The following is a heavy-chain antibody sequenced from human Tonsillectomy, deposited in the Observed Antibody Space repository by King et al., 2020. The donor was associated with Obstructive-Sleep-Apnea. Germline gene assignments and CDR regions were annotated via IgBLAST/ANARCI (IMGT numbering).Heavy chain of an antibody. V-gene: IGHV4-39*07. J-gene: IGHJ5*02. CDR2: FYYGGTT. D-gene: IGHD4/OR15-4a*01. CDR3: AREGLSNWFDP. Sequence: QLQESGPGLVKPSETLSLTCTVSGGSISSSNYYWGWIRQPPGKGLEWIGRFYYGGTTYYYPSLNSRVTISVAKSKNQFSLKRTSVTAADTAVYYCAREGLSNWFDPWGQGTLVTVSS. CDR1: GGSISSSNYY.